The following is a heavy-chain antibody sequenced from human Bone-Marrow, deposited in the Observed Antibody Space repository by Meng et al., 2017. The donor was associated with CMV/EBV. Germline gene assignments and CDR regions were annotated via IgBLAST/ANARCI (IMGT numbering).Heavy chain of an antibody. V-gene: IGHV4-39*07. CDR2: IYYSGST. Sequence: SETLSLTCTVSGGSISSSSYYWGWIRQPPGKGLEWIGSIYYSGSTYYNPSLKSRVTISVDTSKNQFSLKLSSVTAADTAVYYCARRGYCSSTSCYTLTIFGVGDYYGMDVWGQGTTVTVYS. J-gene: IGHJ6*01. CDR3: ARRGYCSSTSCYTLTIFGVGDYYGMDV. CDR1: GGSISSSSYY. D-gene: IGHD2-2*02.